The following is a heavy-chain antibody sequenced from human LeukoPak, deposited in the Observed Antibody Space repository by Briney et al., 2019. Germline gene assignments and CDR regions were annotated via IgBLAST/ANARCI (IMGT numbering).Heavy chain of an antibody. CDR3: AREGDYYDSSGYTITYNWFDP. CDR1: GGTFSSYA. V-gene: IGHV1-69*13. Sequence: SVTVSCKASGGTFSSYAISWVRQAPGQGLEWMGGIIPIFGTANYAQKFQGRVTITADESTSTAYMELSSLRSEDTAVYYCAREGDYYDSSGYTITYNWFDPWGQGTLVTVSS. D-gene: IGHD3-22*01. J-gene: IGHJ5*02. CDR2: IIPIFGTA.